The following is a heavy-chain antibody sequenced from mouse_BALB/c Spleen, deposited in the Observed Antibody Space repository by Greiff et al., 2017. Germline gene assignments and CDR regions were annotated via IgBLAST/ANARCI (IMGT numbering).Heavy chain of an antibody. CDR1: GFSLTGYG. D-gene: IGHD1-1*01. J-gene: IGHJ4*01. CDR2: IWGDGST. Sequence: QVQLKGSGPGLVAPSQSLSITCTVSGFSLTGYGVNWVRQPPGKGLEWLGMIWGDGSTDYNSALKSRLSISKDNSKSQVFLKMNSLQTDDTARYYCARDQTVVARNYAMDYWGQGTSVTVSS. V-gene: IGHV2-6-7*01. CDR3: ARDQTVVARNYAMDY.